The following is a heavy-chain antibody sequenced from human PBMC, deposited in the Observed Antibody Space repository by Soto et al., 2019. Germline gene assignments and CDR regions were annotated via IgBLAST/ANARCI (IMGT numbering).Heavy chain of an antibody. D-gene: IGHD3-9*01. CDR3: ARAFFDWLLSSWFDP. CDR1: GGSISSGDYY. J-gene: IGHJ5*02. Sequence: SETLSLTCTVSGGSISSGDYYWSWIRQPPGKGLEFIGYIYYSGSTYYNPSLKSRVTISVDTSKNQFSLKLSSVTAADTAVYYCARAFFDWLLSSWFDPWGQGTLITVSS. V-gene: IGHV4-30-4*01. CDR2: IYYSGST.